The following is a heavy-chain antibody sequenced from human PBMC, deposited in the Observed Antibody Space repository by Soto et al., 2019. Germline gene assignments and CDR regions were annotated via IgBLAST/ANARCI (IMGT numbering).Heavy chain of an antibody. J-gene: IGHJ4*02. V-gene: IGHV3-30*18. Sequence: GGSLRLSCAASGFTFSDYAMHWVRQAPGKGLEWVAVISYDGSNKYYADSVKGRFTISRDNSKNTLYLQMNSLRAEDTAVYYCAKDKDYFDYWGQGTLVTVSS. CDR2: ISYDGSNK. CDR3: AKDKDYFDY. CDR1: GFTFSDYA.